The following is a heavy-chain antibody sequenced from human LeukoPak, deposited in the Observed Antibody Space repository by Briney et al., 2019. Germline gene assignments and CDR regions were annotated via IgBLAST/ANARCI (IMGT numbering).Heavy chain of an antibody. CDR1: GYTFTGYY. J-gene: IGHJ4*02. Sequence: GASVKVSCKASGYTFTGYYMHWVRQAPGQGLEWMGWMNPNSGNTGYAQKFQGRVTMTRNTSISTAYMELSSLRSEDTAVYYCARGRQGGGYRFGDYWGQGTLVTVSS. D-gene: IGHD5-12*01. V-gene: IGHV1-8*02. CDR3: ARGRQGGGYRFGDY. CDR2: MNPNSGNT.